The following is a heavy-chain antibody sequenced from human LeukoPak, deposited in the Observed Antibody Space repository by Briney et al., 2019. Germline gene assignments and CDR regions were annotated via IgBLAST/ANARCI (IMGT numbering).Heavy chain of an antibody. CDR2: INQDGSEK. CDR1: EFTFSYYW. V-gene: IGHV3-7*01. CDR3: ARDWNWFDP. Sequence: PGGSLRLSCAASEFTFSYYWMTWVRQAPGKGLEWVANINQDGSEKYYVDSVRGRFTISRDNAKNSLYLQMDSLRAEDTAVYYCARDWNWFDPWGQGTLVTVSS. J-gene: IGHJ5*02.